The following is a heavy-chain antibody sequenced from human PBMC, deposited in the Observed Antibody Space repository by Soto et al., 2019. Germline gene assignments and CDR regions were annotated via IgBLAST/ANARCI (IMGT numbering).Heavy chain of an antibody. CDR3: AGWGDYYDSSGYTLEAY. CDR2: ISGSGGST. D-gene: IGHD3-22*01. Sequence: EVQLLESGGGLVQPGGSLRLSCAASGFTFSSYAMSWVRQAPGKGLEWVSAISGSGGSTYYADSVKGRFTISRDNAKNSLYLQMNSLRAEDTAVYYCAGWGDYYDSSGYTLEAYWGQGTLVTVSS. J-gene: IGHJ4*02. CDR1: GFTFSSYA. V-gene: IGHV3-23*01.